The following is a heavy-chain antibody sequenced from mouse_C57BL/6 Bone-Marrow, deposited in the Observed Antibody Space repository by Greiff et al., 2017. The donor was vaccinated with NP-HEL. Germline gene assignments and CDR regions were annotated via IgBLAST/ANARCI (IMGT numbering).Heavy chain of an antibody. D-gene: IGHD1-1*01. J-gene: IGHJ1*03. CDR2: ISYDGSN. CDR3: ARIGTTDWYFDV. CDR1: GYSITSGYY. V-gene: IGHV3-6*01. Sequence: EVKLQESGPGLVKPSQSLSLTCSVTGYSITSGYYWNWIRQPPGNKLEWMGYISYDGSNNYNPSLKNRIPITRDTSKNQFFLKLTSVTTEDTATYYCARIGTTDWYFDVWGTGTTVTVSS.